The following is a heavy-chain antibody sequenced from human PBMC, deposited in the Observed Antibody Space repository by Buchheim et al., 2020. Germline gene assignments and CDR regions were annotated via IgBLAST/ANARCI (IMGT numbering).Heavy chain of an antibody. CDR2: IYHSGST. J-gene: IGHJ6*02. Sequence: QLQLPESGSGLVKPSQTLSLTCAVSGGSISSGGYSWSWIRQPPGKGLEWIGYIYHSGSTYYNPSLKSRVTISVDRSKNQFSLKLSSVTAADTAVYYCARGGGGYYYGMDVWGQGTT. D-gene: IGHD3-16*01. V-gene: IGHV4-30-2*01. CDR1: GGSISSGGYS. CDR3: ARGGGGYYYGMDV.